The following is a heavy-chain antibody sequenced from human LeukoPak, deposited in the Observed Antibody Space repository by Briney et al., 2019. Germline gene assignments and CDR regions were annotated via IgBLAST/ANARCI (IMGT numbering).Heavy chain of an antibody. D-gene: IGHD3-22*01. J-gene: IGHJ3*02. Sequence: GGSLRLSCAASGFTFSYYGMHWVRQAPGKGLEWVAFIRYDESKKFYGDSVKGRFTISRDNAKNSLYLQMNSLRAEDTAVYYRARGGITMIVVDAFNIWGQGTMVTVSS. CDR1: GFTFSYYG. CDR2: IRYDESKK. V-gene: IGHV3-30*02. CDR3: ARGGITMIVVDAFNI.